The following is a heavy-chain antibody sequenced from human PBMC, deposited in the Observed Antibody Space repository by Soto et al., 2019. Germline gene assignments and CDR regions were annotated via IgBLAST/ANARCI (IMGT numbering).Heavy chain of an antibody. J-gene: IGHJ4*02. Sequence: GSLRLSCAASGFTFSNYGMHWVRQAPGKGLEWVALISYDGSNKYYADSVKGRFTIPRDNSKNTLYLQMNSLRAEDTAVYYCAKEGFPGYCSGGSCYSNGPYFDYWGQGTLVTVSS. CDR2: ISYDGSNK. V-gene: IGHV3-30*18. D-gene: IGHD2-15*01. CDR3: AKEGFPGYCSGGSCYSNGPYFDY. CDR1: GFTFSNYG.